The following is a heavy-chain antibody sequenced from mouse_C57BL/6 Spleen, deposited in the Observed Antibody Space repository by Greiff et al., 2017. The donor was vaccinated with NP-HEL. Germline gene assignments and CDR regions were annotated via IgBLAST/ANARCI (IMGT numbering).Heavy chain of an antibody. V-gene: IGHV1-81*01. D-gene: IGHD1-1*01. CDR3: ARGDFITTVVATRYFDV. Sequence: VQLQQSGAELARPGASVKLSCKASGYTFTSYGISWVKQRTGQGLEWIGEIYPRSGNTYYNEKFKGKGTLTADKSSSTAYMALRSLTSEDSAVYFCARGDFITTVVATRYFDVWGTGTTVTVSS. J-gene: IGHJ1*03. CDR1: GYTFTSYG. CDR2: IYPRSGNT.